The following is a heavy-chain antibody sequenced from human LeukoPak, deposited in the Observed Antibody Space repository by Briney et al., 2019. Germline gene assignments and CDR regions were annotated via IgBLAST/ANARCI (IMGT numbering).Heavy chain of an antibody. V-gene: IGHV1-18*01. D-gene: IGHD3-22*01. CDR1: GYTFTSYG. CDR2: ISAYNGNT. CDR3: ARVRGYYDSSGPRDY. Sequence: ASVKVSCKASGYTFTSYGISWVRQAPGQGLEWMGWISAYNGNTNYAQKLQGRVTMTTDTSTSTAYMELRSLRPDDTAVYYCARVRGYYDSSGPRDYWGQGTLVTVSS. J-gene: IGHJ4*02.